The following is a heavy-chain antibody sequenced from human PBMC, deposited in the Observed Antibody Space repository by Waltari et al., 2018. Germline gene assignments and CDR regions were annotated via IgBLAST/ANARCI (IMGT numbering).Heavy chain of an antibody. Sequence: QVQLVESGGGVVQPGRSLRLSCAASGFTFSSYGMQWVRQAPGKGLEWVAVIWYDGSNKYYADSVKGRFTISRDNSKNTLYLQMNSLRAEDTAVYYCARAYRLLNYGMDVWGQGTTVTVSS. CDR3: ARAYRLLNYGMDV. D-gene: IGHD2-15*01. V-gene: IGHV3-33*01. CDR1: GFTFSSYG. CDR2: IWYDGSNK. J-gene: IGHJ6*02.